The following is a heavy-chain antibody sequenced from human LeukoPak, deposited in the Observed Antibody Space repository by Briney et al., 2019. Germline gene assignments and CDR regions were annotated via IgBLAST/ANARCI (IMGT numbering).Heavy chain of an antibody. V-gene: IGHV3-21*01. Sequence: GGSLRLSCAASGFIFNSHSMNWVRQAPGKGLEWVSSISSTSSHIYYADSVKSRFTISRDNAKNSLYLQMNSLRAEDTAVYYCARSSGWYHRGPDYYYYYMDVWGKGTTVTVS. CDR1: GFIFNSHS. CDR3: ARSSGWYHRGPDYYYYYMDV. J-gene: IGHJ6*03. D-gene: IGHD6-19*01. CDR2: ISSTSSHI.